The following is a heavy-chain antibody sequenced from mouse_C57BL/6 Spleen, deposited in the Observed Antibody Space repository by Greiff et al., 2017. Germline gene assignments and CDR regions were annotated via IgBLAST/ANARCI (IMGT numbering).Heavy chain of an antibody. J-gene: IGHJ1*03. CDR1: GFSFTSYA. D-gene: IGHD2-4*01. V-gene: IGHV2-9-1*01. Sequence: VKLMESGPGLVAPSQSLSISCTASGFSFTSYAISWVRQPPGKGLEWLGVIWPGGGTNYNSAPKSRLSISNDNSKSQVFLIMNSLQTDDTARYYCARNSHYYDYHWYFEVWGTGTTVTVSS. CDR2: IWPGGGT. CDR3: ARNSHYYDYHWYFEV.